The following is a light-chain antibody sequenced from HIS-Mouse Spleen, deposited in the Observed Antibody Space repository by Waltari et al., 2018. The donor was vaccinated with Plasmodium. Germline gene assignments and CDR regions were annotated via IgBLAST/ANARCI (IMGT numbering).Light chain of an antibody. Sequence: SYELTQPPSVSVSPGQTARITCSGAAFPKKYAYCYHQKSGQAPVLVIYEDSKRPAGIPERFSGSSSGTMATLTISGAQVEDEADYYCYSTDSSGNHRVFGGGTKLTVL. CDR1: AFPKKY. V-gene: IGLV3-10*01. CDR3: YSTDSSGNHRV. J-gene: IGLJ3*02. CDR2: EDS.